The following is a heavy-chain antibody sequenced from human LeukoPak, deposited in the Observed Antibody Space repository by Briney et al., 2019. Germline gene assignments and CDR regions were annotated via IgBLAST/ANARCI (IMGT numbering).Heavy chain of an antibody. J-gene: IGHJ5*02. CDR3: ARTREYSSSWYFPPFDP. CDR1: GYTFTGYY. D-gene: IGHD6-13*01. Sequence: ASVKVSCKASGYTFTGYYMKWVRQALGQGLEWMGWISPNSGRTNYAQNFQGRVTMTRDPSISTAYMELSGLTSNDTAVYYCARTREYSSSWYFPPFDPWGQGTLVTVSS. CDR2: ISPNSGRT. V-gene: IGHV1-2*02.